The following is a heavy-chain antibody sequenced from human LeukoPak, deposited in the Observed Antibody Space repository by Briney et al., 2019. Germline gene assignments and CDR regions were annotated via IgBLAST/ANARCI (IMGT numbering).Heavy chain of an antibody. D-gene: IGHD1-7*01. CDR1: GGSISSSSYY. V-gene: IGHV4-39*01. CDR2: IYYSGST. CDR3: ARHEVTGTRPLPFDY. J-gene: IGHJ4*02. Sequence: SETLSLTCTVSGGSISSSSYYWGWIRQPPGKGLEWIGSIYYSGSTYYNPSLKSRVTISVDTSKNQFSLKLSAVTAADTAVYYCARHEVTGTRPLPFDYWGQGTLVTVSS.